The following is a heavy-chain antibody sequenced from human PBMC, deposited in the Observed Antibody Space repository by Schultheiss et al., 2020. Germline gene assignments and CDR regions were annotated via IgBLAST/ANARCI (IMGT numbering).Heavy chain of an antibody. Sequence: GGSLRLSCAVSRLTLSDYNMSWIRQAPGKGLEWISYISGTGKTINYADSVKGRFTISRDNAKNSVYLQMNSLRAEDSAVYYCARVPSHGSFTFDYWGQGTLVTVSS. CDR1: RLTLSDYN. D-gene: IGHD1-26*01. CDR3: ARVPSHGSFTFDY. CDR2: ISGTGKTI. V-gene: IGHV3-11*01. J-gene: IGHJ4*02.